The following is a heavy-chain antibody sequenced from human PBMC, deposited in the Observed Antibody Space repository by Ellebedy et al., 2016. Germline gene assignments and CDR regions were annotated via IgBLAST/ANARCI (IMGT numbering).Heavy chain of an antibody. V-gene: IGHV1-18*01. D-gene: IGHD6-19*01. CDR3: ASLHYSSGSRGQAPAKYYYYGMDV. CDR2: ISAYNGNT. CDR1: GYTFTSYG. Sequence: ASVKVSCXASGYTFTSYGISWVRQAPGQGLEWMGWISAYNGNTNYAQKLQGRVTMTTDTSTSTAYMELRSLRSDDTAVYYCASLHYSSGSRGQAPAKYYYYGMDVWGQGTTVTVSS. J-gene: IGHJ6*02.